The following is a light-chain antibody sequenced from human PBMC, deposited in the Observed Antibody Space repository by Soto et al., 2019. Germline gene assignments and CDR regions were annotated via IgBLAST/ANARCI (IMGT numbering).Light chain of an antibody. CDR2: GAS. V-gene: IGKV3-15*01. CDR1: QSVSIN. Sequence: EVVMTQSPGTLSVSPGERATLSCRASQSVSINFAWYQQKSGRAPRLLISGASTRATGIPARFSGSGSGTEFTLTISSLQSEDFAVYYCQQYNTWPRTFGQGTKVEI. CDR3: QQYNTWPRT. J-gene: IGKJ1*01.